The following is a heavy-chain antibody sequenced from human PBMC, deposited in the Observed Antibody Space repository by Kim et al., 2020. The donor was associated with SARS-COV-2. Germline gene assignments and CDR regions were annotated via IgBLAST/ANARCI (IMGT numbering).Heavy chain of an antibody. CDR3: ARDAGYYYDSSGYYVHGY. CDR2: INPNSGGT. CDR1: GYTFTGYY. Sequence: ASVKVSCKASGYTFTGYYMHWVRQAPGQGLEWMGWINPNSGGTNYAQKFQGRVTMTRDTSISTAYMELSRLRSDDTAVYYCARDAGYYYDSSGYYVHGYWGQGTLVTVSS. V-gene: IGHV1-2*02. J-gene: IGHJ4*02. D-gene: IGHD3-22*01.